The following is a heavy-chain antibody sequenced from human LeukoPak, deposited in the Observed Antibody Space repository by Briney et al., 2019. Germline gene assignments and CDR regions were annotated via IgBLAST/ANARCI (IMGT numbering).Heavy chain of an antibody. J-gene: IGHJ4*02. V-gene: IGHV3-11*01. CDR3: AKDIRGEEMATFLFDY. CDR1: EFTFKDYY. Sequence: GGSLRLSCAASEFTFKDYYMSWIRQAPGKGLEWISYISPSGATMYYADSVRGRFTVSRDNAKNSLYLQMNSLRAEDTALYYCAKDIRGEEMATFLFDYWGQGTLVTVSS. CDR2: ISPSGATM. D-gene: IGHD5-24*01.